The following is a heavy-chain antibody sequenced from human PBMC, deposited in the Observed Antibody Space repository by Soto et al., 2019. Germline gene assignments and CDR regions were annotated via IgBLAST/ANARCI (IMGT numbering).Heavy chain of an antibody. J-gene: IGHJ6*02. CDR1: GYTFTSYA. CDR3: ARCRGGPWLVYGMDV. D-gene: IGHD6-19*01. V-gene: IGHV1-3*01. CDR2: INAGNGNT. Sequence: QVQLVQSGAEVKKPGASVKVSCKASGYTFTSYAMHWVRQAPGQRLEWMGWINAGNGNTKYSQKFQGRVTITRDPSASTAYMALSSLRSEDTAVYYCARCRGGPWLVYGMDVWGQGTTVTVSS.